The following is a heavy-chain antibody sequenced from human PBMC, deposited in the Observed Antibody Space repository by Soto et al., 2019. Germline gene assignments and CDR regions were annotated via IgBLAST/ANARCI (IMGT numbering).Heavy chain of an antibody. V-gene: IGHV3-21*01. CDR2: ISSTGTYI. CDR1: GFTFTRNG. CDR3: ARSGGSYYFDY. Sequence: GGSLRLSCAASGFTFTRNGMSWVRQAPGKGLEWVSSISSTGTYIYDADSVEGRFTISRDNAKNSVYLQMNSLRVEDTAVYYCARSGGSYYFDYWGQGTLVTVSS. J-gene: IGHJ4*02. D-gene: IGHD2-15*01.